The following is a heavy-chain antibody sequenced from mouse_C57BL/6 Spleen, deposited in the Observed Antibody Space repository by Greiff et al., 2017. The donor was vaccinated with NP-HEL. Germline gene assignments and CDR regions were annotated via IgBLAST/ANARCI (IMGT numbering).Heavy chain of an antibody. CDR3: ARQYYGSSPYYAMDY. J-gene: IGHJ4*01. V-gene: IGHV5-6*01. D-gene: IGHD1-1*01. Sequence: EVQVVESGGDLVKPGGSLKLSCAASGFTFSSYGMSWVRQTPDKRLEWVATISSGGSYTYYPDSVKGRFTISRDNAKNTLYLQMSSLKSEDTAMYYCARQYYGSSPYYAMDYWGQGTSVTVSS. CDR1: GFTFSSYG. CDR2: ISSGGSYT.